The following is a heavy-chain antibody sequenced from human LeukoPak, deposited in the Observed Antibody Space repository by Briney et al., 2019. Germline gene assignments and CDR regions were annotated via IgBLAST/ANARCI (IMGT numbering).Heavy chain of an antibody. CDR3: ARDFRSAGYFNY. J-gene: IGHJ4*02. CDR2: ITSTGYT. D-gene: IGHD6-13*01. V-gene: IGHV3-11*06. Sequence: GGSLRLSCAASGFIFSDFYMSWIRQTPGKGLEWVSYITSTGYTEYTDSVKGRFTISRDNAKNSLYLQMNSLRAEDTAVYYCARDFRSAGYFNYWGQGTLVTVSS. CDR1: GFIFSDFY.